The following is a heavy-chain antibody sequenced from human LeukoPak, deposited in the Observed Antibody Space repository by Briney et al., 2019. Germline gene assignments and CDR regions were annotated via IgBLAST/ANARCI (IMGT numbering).Heavy chain of an antibody. CDR2: ISSSGSSR. D-gene: IGHD6-19*01. J-gene: IGHJ3*02. Sequence: PGGSLRLSCAASGVTFSGYYMTWIRQAPGKGLEWISYISSSGSSRYYADSVKGRFTISRDNAKNSLYLQMNSLRAEDTAVYYCARDREQWLGHDAFDIWGQGTMVTVSS. CDR3: ARDREQWLGHDAFDI. CDR1: GVTFSGYY. V-gene: IGHV3-11*04.